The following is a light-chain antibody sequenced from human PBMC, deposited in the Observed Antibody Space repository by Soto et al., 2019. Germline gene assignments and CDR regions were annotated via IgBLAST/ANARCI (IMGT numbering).Light chain of an antibody. CDR3: QVWDGGSDIGV. J-gene: IGLJ3*02. V-gene: IGLV3-21*02. Sequence: SYELTQPPSVSMAPGQTARITCGGNNIGSKSVHWFQQKPGQAPVLVVYDDNDRPSGIPERFSGSNSGNTATLTISRVEAGDEADYYCQVWDGGSDIGVFGGGTKLTVL. CDR1: NIGSKS. CDR2: DDN.